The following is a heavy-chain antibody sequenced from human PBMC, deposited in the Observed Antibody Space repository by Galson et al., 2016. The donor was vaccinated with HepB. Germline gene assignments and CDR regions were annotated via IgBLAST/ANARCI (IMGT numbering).Heavy chain of an antibody. J-gene: IGHJ4*02. CDR2: ITGSGTTI. CDR3: AKDRADTAMIHHYFDY. Sequence: SLRLSCAASGFTFSRYAMSWVRQAPGKGLEWVSSITGSGTTIYYADSVKGRFTISRDNSKNTLYLQLSSLRAEDTAVYYCAKDRADTAMIHHYFDYWGQGTLVTVSS. CDR1: GFTFSRYA. D-gene: IGHD5-18*01. V-gene: IGHV3-23*01.